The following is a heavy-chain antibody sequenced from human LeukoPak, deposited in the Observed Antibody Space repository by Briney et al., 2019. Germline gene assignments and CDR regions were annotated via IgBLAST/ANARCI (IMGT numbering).Heavy chain of an antibody. CDR2: INHSGST. CDR1: GGSFSGYY. D-gene: IGHD3-10*01. Sequence: SETLSLTCAVYGGSFSGYYWSWIRQPPGKGLECIGEINHSGSTNYNPSLKSRVTISVDTSKNQFSLKLSSVTAADTAVYYCARHAPRGLHYGSGSFNWFDPWGQGTLATVSS. CDR3: ARHAPRGLHYGSGSFNWFDP. J-gene: IGHJ5*02. V-gene: IGHV4-34*01.